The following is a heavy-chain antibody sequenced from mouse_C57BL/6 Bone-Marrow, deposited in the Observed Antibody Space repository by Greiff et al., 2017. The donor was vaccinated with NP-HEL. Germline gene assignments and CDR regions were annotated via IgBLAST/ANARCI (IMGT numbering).Heavy chain of an antibody. CDR1: GYTFTSYD. Sequence: QVQLQQSGPELVKPGAPVKLSCKASGYTFTSYDINWVKQRPGQGLEWIGWIYPRDGSTKYNEKFKGKATLTVDTSSSTAYMELHSLTSEDSAVYFCARYDGYYLYAMDYWGQGTSVTVSS. J-gene: IGHJ4*01. CDR2: IYPRDGST. CDR3: ARYDGYYLYAMDY. D-gene: IGHD2-3*01. V-gene: IGHV1-85*01.